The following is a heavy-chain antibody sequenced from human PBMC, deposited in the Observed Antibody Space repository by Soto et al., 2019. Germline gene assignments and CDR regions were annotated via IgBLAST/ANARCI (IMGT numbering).Heavy chain of an antibody. J-gene: IGHJ6*02. CDR3: AKDQRGELPRGGMDV. Sequence: GGSLRLSCAASGFTFSSYGMHWVRQAPGKGLEWVAVISYDGSNKYYADSVKGRFTISRDNSKNTLYLQMNSLRAEDTAVYYCAKDQRGELPRGGMDVWGQGTTVTVSS. CDR1: GFTFSSYG. V-gene: IGHV3-30*18. CDR2: ISYDGSNK. D-gene: IGHD1-26*01.